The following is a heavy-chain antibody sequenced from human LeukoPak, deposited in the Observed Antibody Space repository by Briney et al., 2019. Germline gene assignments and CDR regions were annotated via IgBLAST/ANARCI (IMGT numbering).Heavy chain of an antibody. CDR2: IKPNNGDT. D-gene: IGHD1-14*01. CDR1: GYTFTAFH. V-gene: IGHV1-2*06. Sequence: ASVKVSCKASGYTFTAFHLHWVRQAPGQGLEWMGRIKPNNGDTSYAQKFQGRVTMTRDTSHSTIYMELNSLRSDDTAVYYCARGYNSGYEYWGQGTLVTVSS. CDR3: ARGYNSGYEY. J-gene: IGHJ4*02.